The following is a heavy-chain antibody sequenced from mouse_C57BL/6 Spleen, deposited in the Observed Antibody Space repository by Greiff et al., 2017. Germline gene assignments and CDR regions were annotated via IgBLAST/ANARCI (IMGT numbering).Heavy chain of an antibody. V-gene: IGHV5-9-1*02. CDR3: TRDYYGSSYHAMDY. D-gene: IGHD1-1*01. CDR2: LSSGGDYI. Sequence: EVKVEESGEGLVKPGGSLKLSCAASGFTFSSYAMSWVRQTPEQRLEWVAYLSSGGDYIYYADTVKGPFTISRDNARNTLYLQMSSLKSEDTAMYYCTRDYYGSSYHAMDYWGQGTSVTVSS. J-gene: IGHJ4*01. CDR1: GFTFSSYA.